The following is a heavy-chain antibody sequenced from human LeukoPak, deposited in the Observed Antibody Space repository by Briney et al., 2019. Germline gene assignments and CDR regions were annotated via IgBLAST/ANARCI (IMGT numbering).Heavy chain of an antibody. J-gene: IGHJ4*02. CDR2: ITTKRSNYAT. CDR1: GFTFSDSD. V-gene: IGHV3-73*01. Sequence: GGSLTLSCAASGFTFSDSDIHWVRQASGTGLEWVGRITTKRSNYATAYTASVKGRFTISRHDSENTAYLQMNSLKTEDTALYYCTTYRSGHYWGQGTLVTVSS. D-gene: IGHD6-19*01. CDR3: TTYRSGHY.